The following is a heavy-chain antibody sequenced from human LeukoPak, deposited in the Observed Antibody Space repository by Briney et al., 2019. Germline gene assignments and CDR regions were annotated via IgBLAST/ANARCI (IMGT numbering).Heavy chain of an antibody. CDR2: IYHSGST. CDR1: GGSISSGGYY. V-gene: IGHV4-30-2*02. CDR3: ASITWFGELLGHAFDI. J-gene: IGHJ3*02. Sequence: SETLSLTCTVSGGSISSGGYYWSWIRQPPGKGLEWIGYIYHSGSTYYNPSLKSRVTISVDTSKNQFSLKLSSVTAADTAVYYCASITWFGELLGHAFDIWGQGAMVTVSS. D-gene: IGHD3-10*01.